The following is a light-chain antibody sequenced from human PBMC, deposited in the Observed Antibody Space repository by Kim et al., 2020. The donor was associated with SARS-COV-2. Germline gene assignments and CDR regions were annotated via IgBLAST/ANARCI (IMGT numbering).Light chain of an antibody. V-gene: IGLV3-21*04. CDR1: NIGAKS. CDR2: YDG. CDR3: RVCDSSSDHVV. J-gene: IGLJ2*01. Sequence: PGRTARSSCGGLNIGAKSGPGYQQEPGRAPVLVIYYDGARPSGIPARFSASNSGDTATLTIDTVEAEDEADYYCRVCDSSSDHVVFGGGTQLTVL.